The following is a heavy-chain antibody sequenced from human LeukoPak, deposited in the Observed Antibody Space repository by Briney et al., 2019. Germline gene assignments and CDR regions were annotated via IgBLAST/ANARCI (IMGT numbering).Heavy chain of an antibody. CDR3: ARRGSKNWFDP. J-gene: IGHJ5*02. D-gene: IGHD3-16*01. CDR2: IYPGDYDT. CDR1: GYSFTSYW. V-gene: IGHV5-51*01. Sequence: GEALKISRKGSGYSFTSYWIGWVRQLPGKGLGWMGIIYPGDYDTRFSPPFQGQATISADKSISTAYLQWSSLKASDTAMYYCARRGSKNWFDPWGQGTLVTVSS.